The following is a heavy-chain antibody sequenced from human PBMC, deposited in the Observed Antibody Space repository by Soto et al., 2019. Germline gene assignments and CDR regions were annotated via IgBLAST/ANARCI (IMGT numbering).Heavy chain of an antibody. J-gene: IGHJ3*02. Sequence: TSETLSLTCTVSGDSISSYFWTWIRQSPGKGLQWIGYIHYSGNTNYNPSLKSRVTMSVDTSKNQFSLRLTSVTAADTAVYYCARMNQLAPKRNAFDIWGQGTMVTVSS. CDR1: GDSISSYF. D-gene: IGHD1-1*01. CDR3: ARMNQLAPKRNAFDI. CDR2: IHYSGNT. V-gene: IGHV4-59*01.